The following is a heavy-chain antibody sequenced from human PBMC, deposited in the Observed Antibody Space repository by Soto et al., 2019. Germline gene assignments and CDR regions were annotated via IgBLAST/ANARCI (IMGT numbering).Heavy chain of an antibody. CDR3: ARGYSSSSAAFDY. J-gene: IGHJ4*02. CDR2: ISYDASNK. D-gene: IGHD6-13*01. Sequence: QVQLVESGGGVVQPGRSLRLSCAASGFTFRSYAMHWVRQAPGKGLEWVAIISYDASNKYYADSVKGRFTISRDNSKNTLYLQMNSLRAEATAVYYCARGYSSSSAAFDYWGKGTLVTVSS. CDR1: GFTFRSYA. V-gene: IGHV3-30-3*01.